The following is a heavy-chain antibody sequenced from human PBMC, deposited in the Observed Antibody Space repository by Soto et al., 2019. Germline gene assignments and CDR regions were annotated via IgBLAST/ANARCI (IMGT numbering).Heavy chain of an antibody. V-gene: IGHV1-69*01. CDR2: IIPIFGTA. CDR3: ARARGIRLRWYDYYYYYGMDV. J-gene: IGHJ6*02. Sequence: QVQLVQSGAEVKKPGSSVKVSCKASGGTFSSYAISWVRQAPGQGLEWMGGIIPIFGTANYAQKFQGRVTITADESTSTAYMELSSLRSEDTAVYYCARARGIRLRWYDYYYYYGMDVWGQGTTVTVSS. CDR1: GGTFSSYA. D-gene: IGHD6-13*01.